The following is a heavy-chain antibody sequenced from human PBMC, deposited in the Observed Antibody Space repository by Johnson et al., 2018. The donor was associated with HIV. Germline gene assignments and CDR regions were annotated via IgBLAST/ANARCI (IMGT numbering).Heavy chain of an antibody. V-gene: IGHV3-66*01. Sequence: VQLVESGGGVVQPGGSLRLSCAASGFTVSSNYMSWVRQAPGKGLEWVSVIYSGGSTYYADSVKGRFTISRDNSKNTLYIQMSSLRVEDTAVYYCARDLVGVVAAAGPVGDASDIWGQGTMVTVSS. CDR2: IYSGGST. CDR1: GFTVSSNY. J-gene: IGHJ3*02. D-gene: IGHD6-13*01. CDR3: ARDLVGVVAAAGPVGDASDI.